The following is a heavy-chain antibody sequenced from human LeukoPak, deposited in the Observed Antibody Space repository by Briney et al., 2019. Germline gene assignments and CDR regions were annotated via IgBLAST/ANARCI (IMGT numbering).Heavy chain of an antibody. Sequence: ASVKVSCKASGYTFTGYYMHWVRQAPGQGLEWMGWINPNSGGTNYAQKFQGRVTMTRDTSTSTVYMELSSLRSEDTAVYYCARDKWEPRYAFDIWGQGTMITVSS. D-gene: IGHD1-26*01. CDR2: INPNSGGT. CDR3: ARDKWEPRYAFDI. V-gene: IGHV1-2*02. J-gene: IGHJ3*02. CDR1: GYTFTGYY.